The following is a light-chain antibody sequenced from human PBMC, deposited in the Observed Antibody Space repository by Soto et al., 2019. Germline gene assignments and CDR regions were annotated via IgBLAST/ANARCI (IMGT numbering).Light chain of an antibody. Sequence: QSALTQPASVSGSPGQSITISCTGTSSDVGGYNYVSWYQQHPGKAPKLMIYEVSNRPSGVSNRFSGSKSGNTASLTISGLQAEDEADYYCSSYTNSGTVLFGGGTKLTVL. V-gene: IGLV2-14*01. CDR3: SSYTNSGTVL. CDR1: SSDVGGYNY. CDR2: EVS. J-gene: IGLJ2*01.